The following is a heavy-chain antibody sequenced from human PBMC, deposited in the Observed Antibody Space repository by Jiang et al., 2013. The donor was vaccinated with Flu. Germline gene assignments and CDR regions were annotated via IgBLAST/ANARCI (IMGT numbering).Heavy chain of an antibody. J-gene: IGHJ5*01. CDR1: GFSFTSYW. Sequence: SGAEVKKPGESLKISCKGSGFSFTSYWIGWVRQVPGKGLEWVGIIFPGDSDTRYSPSFQGQVTISADKSISTAYLQWSSLKASDTAIYYCARRSSNWYYSWGQGTLVTVSA. CDR3: ARRSSNWYYS. V-gene: IGHV5-51*01. D-gene: IGHD1-26*01. CDR2: IFPGDSDT.